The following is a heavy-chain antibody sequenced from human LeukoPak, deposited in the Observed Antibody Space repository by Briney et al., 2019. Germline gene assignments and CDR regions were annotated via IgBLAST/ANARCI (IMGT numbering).Heavy chain of an antibody. J-gene: IGHJ4*02. CDR2: IYHSGST. CDR3: ARVWYYGSGSYVDY. Sequence: SETLSLTCAVSGGSISSGGYSWSWIRQPPGKSLEWCGDIYHSGSTYYNPSLKSRVSISVARSKNHFSLKLSSVTAADTAVYYCARVWYYGSGSYVDYWGQGTLVTVSS. D-gene: IGHD3-10*01. CDR1: GGSISSGGYS. V-gene: IGHV4-30-2*01.